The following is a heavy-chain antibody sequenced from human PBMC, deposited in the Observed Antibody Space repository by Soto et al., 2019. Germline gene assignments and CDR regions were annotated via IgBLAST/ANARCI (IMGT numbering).Heavy chain of an antibody. V-gene: IGHV4-39*01. CDR1: GGSISSSSYY. CDR3: ARPHSNYVVGYFDY. D-gene: IGHD4-4*01. J-gene: IGHJ4*02. Sequence: SETLSLTCTVSGGSISSSSYYWGWIRQPPGKGLEWIGSIYYSGSTYYNPSLKSRVTISVDTSKNQFSLRLSSVTAADTAVYYCARPHSNYVVGYFDYWGQGTLVTVSS. CDR2: IYYSGST.